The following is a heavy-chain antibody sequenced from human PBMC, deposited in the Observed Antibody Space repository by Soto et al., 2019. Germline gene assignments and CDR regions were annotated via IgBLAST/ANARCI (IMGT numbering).Heavy chain of an antibody. V-gene: IGHV3-11*01. CDR2: ISTSTITM. CDR3: ARVSKYSSGWCVLFYLDG. CDR1: GFRFSDYY. Sequence: GGSLRLSCAASGFRFSDYYMAWIRQAPGKGLEWVSYISTSTITMGYADSVEGRFTISRDNAKNSLFLQMNSLRAEDTALYYCARVSKYSSGWCVLFYLDGWGQGTQVTVSS. D-gene: IGHD6-19*01. J-gene: IGHJ4*02.